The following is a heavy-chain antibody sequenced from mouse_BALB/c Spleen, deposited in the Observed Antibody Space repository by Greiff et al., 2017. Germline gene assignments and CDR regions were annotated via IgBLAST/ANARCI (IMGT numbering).Heavy chain of an antibody. CDR2: INSNGGST. V-gene: IGHV5-6-3*01. CDR1: GFTFSSYG. J-gene: IGHJ2*01. Sequence: EVQLVESGGGLVQPGGSLKLSCAASGFTFSSYGMSWVRQTPDKRLELVATINSNGGSTYYPDSVKGRFTISRDNAKNTLYLQMSSLKSEDTAMYYCAREITTATGYFDYWGQGTTLTVSS. D-gene: IGHD1-2*01. CDR3: AREITTATGYFDY.